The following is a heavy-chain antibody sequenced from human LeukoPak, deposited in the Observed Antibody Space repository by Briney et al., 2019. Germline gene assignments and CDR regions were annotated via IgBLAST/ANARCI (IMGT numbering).Heavy chain of an antibody. J-gene: IGHJ3*02. CDR1: GGSFSGYY. CDR2: IYYSGST. D-gene: IGHD1-14*01. CDR3: ARLPLEHHMNDAFDI. Sequence: SETLSLTCAVYGGSFSGYYWSWIRQHPGKGLEWIGYIYYSGSTYYNPSLKSRVTISVDTSKNQFSLKLSSVTAADTAVYYCARLPLEHHMNDAFDIWGQGTMVTVSS. V-gene: IGHV4-31*11.